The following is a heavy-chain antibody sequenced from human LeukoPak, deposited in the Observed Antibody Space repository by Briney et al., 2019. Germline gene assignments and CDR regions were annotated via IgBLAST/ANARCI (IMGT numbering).Heavy chain of an antibody. CDR1: GGSFSGYY. D-gene: IGHD3-22*01. CDR2: INHSGST. J-gene: IGHJ4*02. CDR3: ARGRDYDSSGYYLDY. Sequence: SETLSLTCAVYGGSFSGYYWSWIRQPPGKGLEWIGEINHSGSTNYNPSLKSRVTISVDTSRNQFSLKLSSVTAADTAVYYCARGRDYDSSGYYLDYWGQGTLVTVSS. V-gene: IGHV4-34*01.